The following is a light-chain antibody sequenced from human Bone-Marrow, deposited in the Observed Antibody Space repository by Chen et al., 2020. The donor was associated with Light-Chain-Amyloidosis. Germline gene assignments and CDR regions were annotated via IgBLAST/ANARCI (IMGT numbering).Light chain of an antibody. CDR1: SGSIATNY. V-gene: IGLV6-57*01. J-gene: IGLJ3*02. CDR3: QSYQGSSQGV. Sequence: NFMLTQPHSVSESPGKTVIISCTRSSGSIATNYVQWYQQRPGSSPTTVSYEDDQRPSGVPDRFSGSIDRSSNSASLTISGLKTEDEADYYCQSYQGSSQGVFGGGNKLTVL. CDR2: EDD.